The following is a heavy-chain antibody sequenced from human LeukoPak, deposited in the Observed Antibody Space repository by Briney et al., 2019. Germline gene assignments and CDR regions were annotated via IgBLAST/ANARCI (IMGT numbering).Heavy chain of an antibody. J-gene: IGHJ3*02. D-gene: IGHD6-19*01. CDR1: GGSISSYY. CDR3: ARGHSSGWYGAFDI. CDR2: IYYSGST. Sequence: SETLSLTCTVSGGSISSYYWSWIRQPPGKGLEWIGYIYYSGSTNYNPSLKSRVTISVDTSKNQFSLKLSSVTAADTAVYYCARGHSSGWYGAFDIWGQGTMVTVSS. V-gene: IGHV4-59*01.